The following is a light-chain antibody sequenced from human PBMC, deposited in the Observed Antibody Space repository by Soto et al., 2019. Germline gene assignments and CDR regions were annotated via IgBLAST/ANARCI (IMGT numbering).Light chain of an antibody. V-gene: IGKV3-20*01. CDR2: DAS. J-gene: IGKJ1*01. Sequence: EIVMTQSPATLSVSPGERATLSCRASQSVTSNYLAWYQQKPGQAPRLLIYDASNRATGIPARFSGSGSGTDFTLTISSLEPEDFAVYYCQRFGTSPPWTFGQGTKVDIK. CDR3: QRFGTSPPWT. CDR1: QSVTSNY.